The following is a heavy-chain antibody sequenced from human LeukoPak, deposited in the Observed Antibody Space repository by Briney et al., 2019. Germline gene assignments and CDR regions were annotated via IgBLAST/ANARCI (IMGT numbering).Heavy chain of an antibody. V-gene: IGHV1-46*01. J-gene: IGHJ5*02. Sequence: ASVKVSCKASGYTFTSYYMHWVRQAPGQGPEWMGIINPSGGSTSYAQKFQGRVTMTRDTSTSTVYMELSSLRSEDTAVYYCARDLNRDGYNYWRFDPWGQGTLVTVSS. CDR1: GYTFTSYY. CDR3: ARDLNRDGYNYWRFDP. CDR2: INPSGGST. D-gene: IGHD5-24*01.